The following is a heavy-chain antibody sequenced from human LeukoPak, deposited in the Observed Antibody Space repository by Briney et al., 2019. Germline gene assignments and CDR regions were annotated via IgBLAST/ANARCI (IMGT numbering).Heavy chain of an antibody. CDR2: IYYSGST. V-gene: IGHV4-39*01. D-gene: IGHD6-6*01. J-gene: IGHJ4*02. CDR1: GGSISSSSYY. CDR3: ARHLEYSSSSGHFDY. Sequence: SETLSLTCTVSGGSISSSSYYWGWIRQPPGKGLEWIGSIYYSGSTYYNPSLKSRVTISVDTSKNQFSPKLSSVTAADTAVYYCARHLEYSSSSGHFDYWGQGTLVTVSS.